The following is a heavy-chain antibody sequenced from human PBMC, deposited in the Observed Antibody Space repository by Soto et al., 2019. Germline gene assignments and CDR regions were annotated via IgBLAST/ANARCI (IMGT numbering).Heavy chain of an antibody. Sequence: SETLSLTCTVSGGSISSGDYYWSWIRQPPGKGLEWIGYIYYSGSTYYNPSLKSRVTISVDTSKNQFSLKLSSVTAADTAVYYCARGASVLMITFGGIVSVDAFDIWGQGTMVTVSS. J-gene: IGHJ3*02. D-gene: IGHD3-16*01. CDR3: ARGASVLMITFGGIVSVDAFDI. CDR1: GGSISSGDYY. CDR2: IYYSGST. V-gene: IGHV4-30-4*01.